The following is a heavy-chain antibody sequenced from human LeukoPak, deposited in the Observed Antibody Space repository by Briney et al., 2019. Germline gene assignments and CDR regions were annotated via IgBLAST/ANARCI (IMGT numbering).Heavy chain of an antibody. J-gene: IGHJ6*02. Sequence: GGSLRLFCAASGFTFNIYSMSWVRQAPGKGLEWVSSISSSSSYIYYADSVKGRFTISRDNAKNSLYLQMNSLRAEDTAVYYCARPGIAAAGTGGMDVWGQGTTVTVSS. D-gene: IGHD6-13*01. V-gene: IGHV3-21*01. CDR3: ARPGIAAAGTGGMDV. CDR2: ISSSSSYI. CDR1: GFTFNIYS.